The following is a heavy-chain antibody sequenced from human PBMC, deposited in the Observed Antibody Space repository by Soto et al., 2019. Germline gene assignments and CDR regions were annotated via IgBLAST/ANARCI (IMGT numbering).Heavy chain of an antibody. D-gene: IGHD6-19*01. Sequence: QVQLVESGGGVVQPGRSLRLSCAASGFTFSNFGMHWVRQAPGKGLEWVAVIPYDGSMTYYADSVKGRFTISRDNSNNTLYPEMNSLRAEDTAVYYCVKGGDWAVAGYFDYWGQGTLVTVSS. V-gene: IGHV3-30*18. J-gene: IGHJ4*02. CDR1: GFTFSNFG. CDR3: VKGGDWAVAGYFDY. CDR2: IPYDGSMT.